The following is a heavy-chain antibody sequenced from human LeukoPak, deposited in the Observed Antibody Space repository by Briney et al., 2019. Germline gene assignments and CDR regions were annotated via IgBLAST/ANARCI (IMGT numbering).Heavy chain of an antibody. Sequence: TSETLSLTCTVSGASISNYYWSWIRQPPEKGLEWIGYFYNSGLANYNPSLKSRVTITVDTSKNQISLRLSSVTAADTAVYYCANSPLKRITMVRGVPDYWGQGTLVTVSS. CDR1: GASISNYY. D-gene: IGHD3-10*01. CDR2: FYNSGLA. J-gene: IGHJ4*02. V-gene: IGHV4-59*01. CDR3: ANSPLKRITMVRGVPDY.